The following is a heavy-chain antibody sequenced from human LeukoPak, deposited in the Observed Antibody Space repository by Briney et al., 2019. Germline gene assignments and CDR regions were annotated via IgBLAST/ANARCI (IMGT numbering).Heavy chain of an antibody. D-gene: IGHD5-12*01. CDR1: GGTFSSYA. CDR3: ARDSSNIIVAPVY. J-gene: IGHJ4*02. Sequence: SVKVSCKTSGGTFSSYAVSWVRQAPGQGLEWMGGIIPILDTTNYAQKFQGRVTVTADESASTVYMELSSLRFEDTAVYYCARDSSNIIVAPVYWGQGTRVSVSS. V-gene: IGHV1-69*01. CDR2: IIPILDTT.